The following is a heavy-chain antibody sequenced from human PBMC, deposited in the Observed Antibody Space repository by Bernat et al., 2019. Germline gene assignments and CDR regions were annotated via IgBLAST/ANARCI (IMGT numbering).Heavy chain of an antibody. CDR1: GFTFGDYA. CDR2: IRSKAYGGTT. CDR3: TRDPMTTVTGYYYYYYMDV. V-gene: IGHV3-49*04. J-gene: IGHJ6*03. D-gene: IGHD4-17*01. Sequence: EVQLVESGGGLVQPGRSLRLSCTASGFTFGDYAMSWVRQAPGKGLGWVGFIRSKAYGGTTEYAASVKGRFTISRDDSKSIAYLQMNSLKTEDTAVYYCTRDPMTTVTGYYYYYYMDVWGKGTTVTVSS.